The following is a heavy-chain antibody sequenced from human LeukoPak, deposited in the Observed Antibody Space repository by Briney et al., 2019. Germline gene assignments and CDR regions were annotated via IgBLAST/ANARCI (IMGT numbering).Heavy chain of an antibody. CDR3: TRGDYSFDY. J-gene: IGHJ4*02. V-gene: IGHV3-30*03. Sequence: GGSLRLSCAASGFTFSSYAMSWVRQAPGKGLEWVAVISYDGSNKYYANSVKGRFTISRDNIKNTLYLQMNSLTAEDTAVYYCTRGDYSFDYWGQGTLVTVSS. CDR2: ISYDGSNK. D-gene: IGHD2-21*01. CDR1: GFTFSSYA.